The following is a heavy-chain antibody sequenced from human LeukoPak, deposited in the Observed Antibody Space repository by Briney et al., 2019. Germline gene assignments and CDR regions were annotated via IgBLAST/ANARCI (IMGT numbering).Heavy chain of an antibody. J-gene: IGHJ4*02. D-gene: IGHD1-14*01. CDR1: GFTLSDYA. CDR2: FTADGSST. Sequence: GGSLRLSCAASGFTLSDYAMYWVRHAPGKGLVWVSRFTADGSSTIYADSVMGRFTVSRDIAKNTLYLQIYSLRAEDTAVYYCARAQMGTPTDCWGQGTLVTVSS. V-gene: IGHV3-74*01. CDR3: ARAQMGTPTDC.